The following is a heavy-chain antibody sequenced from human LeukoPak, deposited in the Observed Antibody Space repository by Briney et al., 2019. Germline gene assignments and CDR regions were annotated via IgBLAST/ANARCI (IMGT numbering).Heavy chain of an antibody. CDR2: IRYDGSKK. J-gene: IGHJ5*02. D-gene: IGHD6-19*01. CDR3: ARPYSSGWDNWFDP. V-gene: IGHV3-30*02. CDR1: GFIFSSYG. Sequence: GGSLRLSCAASGFIFSSYGMHWVRQAPGKGLEWVAFIRYDGSKKYYADSVKGRFTISRDNAKNSLYLQMNSLRAEDTAVYYCARPYSSGWDNWFDPWGQGTLVTVSS.